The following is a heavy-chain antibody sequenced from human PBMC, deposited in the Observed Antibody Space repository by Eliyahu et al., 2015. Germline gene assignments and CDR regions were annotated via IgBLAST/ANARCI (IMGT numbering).Heavy chain of an antibody. Sequence: QITLKESGPTLVKPTQTLTLXCTFSGFSXXTNGXGVGWIRXPPGKALEWLALIYWDDDKRYSPSLKTRLTISKDTSRNQVVLTMTNMDPVDTATYYCAHYRGTFTSNWFGPWGQGTLVTVSS. CDR2: IYWDDDK. V-gene: IGHV2-5*02. CDR1: GFSXXTNGXG. D-gene: IGHD1-1*01. CDR3: AHYRGTFTSNWFGP. J-gene: IGHJ5*02.